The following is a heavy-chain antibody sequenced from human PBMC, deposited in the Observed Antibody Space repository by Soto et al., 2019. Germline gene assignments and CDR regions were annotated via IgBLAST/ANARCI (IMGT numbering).Heavy chain of an antibody. J-gene: IGHJ4*02. D-gene: IGHD5-18*01. Sequence: LRLSCAASGFTFSSYSMNWVRQAPGKGLEWVSSISSSSSYIYYADSVKGRFTISRDNAKNSLYLQMNSLRAEDTAVYYCARSGKIQLWIPFDYWGQGTLVTVSS. CDR2: ISSSSSYI. V-gene: IGHV3-21*01. CDR1: GFTFSSYS. CDR3: ARSGKIQLWIPFDY.